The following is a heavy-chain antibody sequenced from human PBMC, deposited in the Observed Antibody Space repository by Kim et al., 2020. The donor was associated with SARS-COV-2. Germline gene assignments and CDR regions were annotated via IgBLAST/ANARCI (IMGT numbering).Heavy chain of an antibody. CDR3: ACLWFGEESYYYGMDV. V-gene: IGHV3-48*03. Sequence: GGSLRLSCAASGFTFSSYEMNWVRQAPGKGLEWVSYISSSGSTIYYADSVKGRFTISRDNAKNSLYLQMNSLRAEDTAVYYCACLWFGEESYYYGMDVWGQGTTVTVSS. CDR1: GFTFSSYE. D-gene: IGHD3-10*01. J-gene: IGHJ6*02. CDR2: ISSSGSTI.